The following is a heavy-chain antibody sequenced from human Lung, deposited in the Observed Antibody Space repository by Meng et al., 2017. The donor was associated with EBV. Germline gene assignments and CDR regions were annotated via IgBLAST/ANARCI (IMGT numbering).Heavy chain of an antibody. CDR1: GFTFKSSG. CDR2: ISYHGRNE. V-gene: IGHV3-30*03. Sequence: GELVESGGGGVQPGGSLRLSCAASGFTFKSSGMHWVRQAPGKGLEWVALISYHGRNEYYADSVKGRFSISRDNSKNTLYLQMNSLRAEDTAVYYCATRGVVTAFHYWGQGTLVTVSS. CDR3: ATRGVVTAFHY. D-gene: IGHD2-21*02. J-gene: IGHJ4*02.